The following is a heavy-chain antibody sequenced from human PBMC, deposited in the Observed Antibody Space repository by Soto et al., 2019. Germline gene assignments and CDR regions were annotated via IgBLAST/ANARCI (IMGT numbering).Heavy chain of an antibody. CDR2: AYYRSQWYY. Sequence: SQSLSLTCAISGDSVPSNSAAWNWIRQSPSRGLEWLGRAYYRSQWYYDSAVSVRSRITVIPDTSKNQFSPQLNSVTPEDTAVYYCTKQKGDRRTYNGMDVWGQGTTVTVSS. J-gene: IGHJ6*02. V-gene: IGHV6-1*01. D-gene: IGHD2-21*02. CDR3: TKQKGDRRTYNGMDV. CDR1: GDSVPSNSAA.